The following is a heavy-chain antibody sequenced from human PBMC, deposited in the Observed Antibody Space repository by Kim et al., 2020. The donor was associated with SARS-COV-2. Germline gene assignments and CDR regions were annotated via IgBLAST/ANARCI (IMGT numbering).Heavy chain of an antibody. V-gene: IGHV1-3*01. CDR1: GYTFTRYG. CDR2: IDAGSENT. CDR3: TKDVAVRNNWFDP. J-gene: IGHJ5*02. D-gene: IGHD2-21*01. Sequence: SVKVSCKTSGYTFTRYGIHWVRQAPGQRLEWMGWIDAGSENTKYSQKFQGRVTLTRDTSATTAYLELSSLTSEDTAVYYCTKDVAVRNNWFDPWGQGTL.